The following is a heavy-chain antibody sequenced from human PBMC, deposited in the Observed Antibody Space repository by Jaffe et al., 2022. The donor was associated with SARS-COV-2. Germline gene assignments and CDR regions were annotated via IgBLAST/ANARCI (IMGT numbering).Heavy chain of an antibody. D-gene: IGHD3-22*01. CDR1: GFTFSSYA. Sequence: QVQLVESGGGVVQPGRSLRLSCAASGFTFSSYAMHWVRQAPGKGLEWVAVISYDGSNKYYADSVKGRFTISRDNSKNTLYLQMNSLRAEDTAVYYCARDRTYYYDSSGQLDYWGQGTLVTVSS. V-gene: IGHV3-30-3*01. CDR3: ARDRTYYYDSSGQLDY. CDR2: ISYDGSNK. J-gene: IGHJ4*02.